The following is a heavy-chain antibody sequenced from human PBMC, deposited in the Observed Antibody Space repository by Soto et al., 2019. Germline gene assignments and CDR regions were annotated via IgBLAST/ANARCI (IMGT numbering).Heavy chain of an antibody. CDR2: INPNSGGT. V-gene: IGHV1-2*02. CDR3: ARTELRFLEWSSGYYYAMDV. Sequence: QVQLVQSGAEVKKPGASVKVSCKASGYTFTGNFMHWVRQAPGQGLEWMGWINPNSGGTNYAQKFQRRVTMTRDTSISTAYMELSSLRSDDTAVYYCARTELRFLEWSSGYYYAMDVWGQGTTVTVSS. D-gene: IGHD3-3*01. J-gene: IGHJ6*02. CDR1: GYTFTGNF.